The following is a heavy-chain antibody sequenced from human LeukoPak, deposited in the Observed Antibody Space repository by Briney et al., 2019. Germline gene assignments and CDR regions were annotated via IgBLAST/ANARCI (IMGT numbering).Heavy chain of an antibody. D-gene: IGHD5-24*01. CDR1: GNSISSGDNY. J-gene: IGHJ4*02. CDR2: IYTSGST. Sequence: PSETLSLTCTVSGNSISSGDNYWSWIRQPAGKGLEWIGRIYTSGSTNYNPSLKSRVTMSVDTSKNQFSLKLSSVTAADTAVYYCARDPGDGYPDYWGQGTLVTVSS. CDR3: ARDPGDGYPDY. V-gene: IGHV4-61*02.